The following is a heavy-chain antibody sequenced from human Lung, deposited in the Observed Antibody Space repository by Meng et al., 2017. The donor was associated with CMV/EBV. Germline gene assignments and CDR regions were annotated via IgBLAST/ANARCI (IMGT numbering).Heavy chain of an antibody. D-gene: IGHD5-24*01. CDR2: IYYTGST. V-gene: IGHV4-31*03. CDR3: AREAGRDGYATPKFDY. CDR1: GGSIGSGGYY. J-gene: IGHJ4*02. Sequence: QVQLQEPGPELLKPSQTLSLTCTGSGGSIGSGGYYWSWIRQHPGKGLEWIGYIYYTGSTFYNPSLKSRVTISVDTSKNQFSLKLIPATAADTAVYYCAREAGRDGYATPKFDYWGQGTLVTVSS.